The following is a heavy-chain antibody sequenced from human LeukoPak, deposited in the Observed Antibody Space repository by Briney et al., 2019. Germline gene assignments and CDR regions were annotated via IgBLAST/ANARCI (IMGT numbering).Heavy chain of an antibody. CDR3: ASGDYGDYGNWFDP. D-gene: IGHD4-17*01. V-gene: IGHV4-59*08. J-gene: IGHJ5*02. CDR1: GGSISSYY. CDR2: IYYSGST. Sequence: SETLSLTCTVSGGSISSYYWSWIRQPPGKGLEWIGNIYYSGSTNYNPSLKSRVTISVDTSKNQFSLKLSSVTAADTAVYYCASGDYGDYGNWFDPWGQGTLVTVSS.